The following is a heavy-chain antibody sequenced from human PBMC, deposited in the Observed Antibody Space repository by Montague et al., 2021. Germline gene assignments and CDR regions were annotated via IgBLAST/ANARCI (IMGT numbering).Heavy chain of an antibody. D-gene: IGHD3-22*01. CDR2: IYYTGTT. V-gene: IGHV4-39*01. CDR3: ARMYHYDRSIVP. CDR1: NGSIGSSTSY. J-gene: IGHJ5*02. Sequence: SETLSLTCTVSNGSIGSSTSYWGWIRQPPGQGLEWIGTIYYTGTTYFNTSLKSRVTISKDTSKSQFSLTLSSVTAADTAIYYCARMYHYDRSIVPWGQGTLVTVSS.